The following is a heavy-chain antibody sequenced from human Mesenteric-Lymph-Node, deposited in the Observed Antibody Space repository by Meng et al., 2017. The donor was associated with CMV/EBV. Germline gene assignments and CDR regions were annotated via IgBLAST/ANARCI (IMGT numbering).Heavy chain of an antibody. J-gene: IGHJ4*02. V-gene: IGHV3-30*04. D-gene: IGHD3-22*01. Sequence: GGSLRLSCAASGFTFSSYAMHWVRQAPGKGLEWMALMSNDGSNEYRADSVRGRFTISRDNFKNTLFLQMNSLKAEDTAVYYCGRDPYYDTSGTIDYWGQGTLVTVSS. CDR2: MSNDGSNE. CDR3: GRDPYYDTSGTIDY. CDR1: GFTFSSYA.